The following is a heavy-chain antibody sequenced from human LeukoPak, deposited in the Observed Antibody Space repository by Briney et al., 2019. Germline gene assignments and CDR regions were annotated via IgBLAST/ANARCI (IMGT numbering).Heavy chain of an antibody. CDR2: LNPNSGGT. V-gene: IGHV1-2*02. J-gene: IGHJ4*02. D-gene: IGHD3-22*01. CDR3: ASSITMIVVVTPAPNFDY. Sequence: ASVKVSCKASGYTFTGYYMHWVRQAPGQGLEWMGWLNPNSGGTNYAQKFQGRVTMTRDTSISTAYMELSRLRSDDTAVYYCASSITMIVVVTPAPNFDYWGQGTLVTVSS. CDR1: GYTFTGYY.